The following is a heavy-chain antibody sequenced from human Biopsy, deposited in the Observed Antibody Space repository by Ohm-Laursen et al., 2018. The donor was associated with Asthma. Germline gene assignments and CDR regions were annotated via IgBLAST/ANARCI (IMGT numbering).Heavy chain of an antibody. D-gene: IGHD1-1*01. Sequence: SLRLSCSATGFSFSNFAIHWVRQAPGKGLEWVGVISKDASTQDYADSVKGRFTMARDNSKNTLDLRMNSLREEDTAVYYCVRDGTDDAFDIWGQGTVVSVSS. CDR2: ISKDASTQ. V-gene: IGHV3-30*01. CDR1: GFSFSNFA. CDR3: VRDGTDDAFDI. J-gene: IGHJ3*02.